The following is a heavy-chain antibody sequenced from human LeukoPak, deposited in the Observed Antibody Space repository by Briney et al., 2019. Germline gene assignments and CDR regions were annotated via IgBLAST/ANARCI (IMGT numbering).Heavy chain of an antibody. CDR1: GFTFSSYA. CDR2: ISGSGGST. Sequence: GGSLRLSCAASGFTFSSYAMSWVRQAPGKGLEWLSAISGSGGSTYYADSVKGRFTISRDNSKNTLYLQMNSLRAEDTAVYYCAGYCSSTSCYEYYYYGMDVWGKGTTVTVSS. J-gene: IGHJ6*04. CDR3: AGYCSSTSCYEYYYYGMDV. V-gene: IGHV3-23*01. D-gene: IGHD2-2*01.